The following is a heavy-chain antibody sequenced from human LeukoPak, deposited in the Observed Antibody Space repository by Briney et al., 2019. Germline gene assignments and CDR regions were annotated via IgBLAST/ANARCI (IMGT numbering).Heavy chain of an antibody. D-gene: IGHD5-24*01. J-gene: IGHJ4*02. CDR3: AKRRDGYNLGCDY. Sequence: PGGSLRLSCAASGFTFSNYGMSWVRQAPGKGLEWVANIKEDGSEKYYVDSVKGRFTISRDNAKNSLYLQMNSLRAEDTAVYYCAKRRDGYNLGCDYWGQGTLVTVSS. CDR2: IKEDGSEK. CDR1: GFTFSNYG. V-gene: IGHV3-7*05.